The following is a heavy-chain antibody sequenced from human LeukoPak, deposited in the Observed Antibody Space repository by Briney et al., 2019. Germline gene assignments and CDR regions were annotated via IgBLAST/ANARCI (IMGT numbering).Heavy chain of an antibody. CDR3: ARGVIVVVPAATYHFDY. CDR2: IIPTLGIA. D-gene: IGHD2-2*01. V-gene: IGHV1-69*04. J-gene: IGHJ4*02. Sequence: SVKVSCKASGGTFSSYAISWVRQAPGQGLEWMGRIIPTLGIANYAQKFQGRVTITADKSTSTAYMELSSLRSEDTAVYYCARGVIVVVPAATYHFDYWGQGTLVTVSS. CDR1: GGTFSSYA.